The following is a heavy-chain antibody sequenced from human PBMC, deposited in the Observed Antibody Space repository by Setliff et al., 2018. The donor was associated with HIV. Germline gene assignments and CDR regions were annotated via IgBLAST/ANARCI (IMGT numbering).Heavy chain of an antibody. D-gene: IGHD3-22*01. CDR2: IFPDDSDT. CDR1: GYSFPNYW. V-gene: IGHV5-51*01. Sequence: HGESLKISCKGSGYSFPNYWIGWVRQTPGKGLEWMGVIFPDDSDTRYSPSFQGHVTISADKSISTAYLQWSSVKASDTAMYYCARGTPPYYYDSSGYYAASFDYWGQGTLVTVSS. J-gene: IGHJ4*02. CDR3: ARGTPPYYYDSSGYYAASFDY.